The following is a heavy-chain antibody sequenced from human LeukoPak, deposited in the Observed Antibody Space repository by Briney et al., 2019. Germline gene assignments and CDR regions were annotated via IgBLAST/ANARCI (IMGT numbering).Heavy chain of an antibody. V-gene: IGHV4-38-2*02. J-gene: IGHJ4*02. D-gene: IGHD2-15*01. Sequence: PSETLSLTCTVSGSSISTVYYWGWVRQPPGKSLEWIGSIFHTGKVYYNPSLNSRVTISLDTSQNQFSLNLSAVTAADTAIYYCTRAYRPHVVGTHYWGQGTLVAVSS. CDR1: GSSISTVYY. CDR2: IFHTGKV. CDR3: TRAYRPHVVGTHY.